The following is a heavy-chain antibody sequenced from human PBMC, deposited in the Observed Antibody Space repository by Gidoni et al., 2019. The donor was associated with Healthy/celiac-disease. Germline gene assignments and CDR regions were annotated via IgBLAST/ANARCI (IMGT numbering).Heavy chain of an antibody. CDR3: ARSWGRDAFDI. CDR2: IYHSGST. Sequence: QVQLQESGPGLVKPSETLSLTCAVSGYSISSGYYWDWIRQPPGKGLEWIGSIYHSGSTYYNPSLKSRVTISVDTSKNQFSLKLSSVTAADTAVYYCARSWGRDAFDIWGQGTMVTVSS. CDR1: GYSISSGYY. J-gene: IGHJ3*02. D-gene: IGHD7-27*01. V-gene: IGHV4-38-2*01.